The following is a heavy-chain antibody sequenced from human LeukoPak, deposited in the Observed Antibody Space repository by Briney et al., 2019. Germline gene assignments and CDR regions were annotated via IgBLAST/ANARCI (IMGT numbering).Heavy chain of an antibody. CDR1: GGTFNSYA. Sequence: SVKVSCKASGGTFNSYAISWVRQAPGQGLEWMGRIIPIFGTANYAQKFQGRVTITTNEATSTAYMELSSLRSEDTAVYYCAGGGYGDYADYWGQGTLVTFSS. J-gene: IGHJ4*02. V-gene: IGHV1-69*05. CDR3: AGGGYGDYADY. CDR2: IIPIFGTA. D-gene: IGHD4-17*01.